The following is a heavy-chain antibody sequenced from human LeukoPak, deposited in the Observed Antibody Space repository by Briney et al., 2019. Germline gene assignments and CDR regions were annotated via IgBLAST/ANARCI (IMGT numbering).Heavy chain of an antibody. D-gene: IGHD2-2*01. J-gene: IGHJ3*02. CDR3: ARDRSRGAYQDGAFDI. V-gene: IGHV1-2*02. CDR2: INPTSGGT. Sequence: ASVKVSCKASGYTFTGYYMHWVRLAPGQGLQWMGWINPTSGGTNYAQKFQGRVTMTRDTSISTAYMELSSLRSDDTAVYYCARDRSRGAYQDGAFDIWGQGTMVTVSS. CDR1: GYTFTGYY.